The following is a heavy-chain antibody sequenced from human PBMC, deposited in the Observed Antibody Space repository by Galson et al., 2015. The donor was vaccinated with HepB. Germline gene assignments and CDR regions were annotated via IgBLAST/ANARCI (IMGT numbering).Heavy chain of an antibody. CDR1: GFTFSSYG. CDR3: AKERYSGNYYFDY. CDR2: ISYDGSNK. Sequence: SLRLSCAASGFTFSSYGMHWVRQAPGKGLEWVAVISYDGSNKYYADSVKGRFTISRDNSKNTLYLQMNSLRAEDTAVYYCAKERYSGNYYFDYWGQGTLVTVSS. D-gene: IGHD1-26*01. J-gene: IGHJ4*02. V-gene: IGHV3-30*18.